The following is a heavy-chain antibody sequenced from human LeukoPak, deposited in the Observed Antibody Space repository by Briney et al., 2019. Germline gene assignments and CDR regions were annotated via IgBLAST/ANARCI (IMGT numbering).Heavy chain of an antibody. J-gene: IGHJ4*02. CDR1: GGSISSYY. Sequence: SETLSLTCTVSGGSISSYYWSWIRQPPGKGLEWIGYIYYSGSTNYNPSLKSRVTISVDTSKNQFSLKLSSVTAADTAVYYCARSRGGYNGRLDYWGQGTLVTVSS. CDR2: IYYSGST. D-gene: IGHD5-24*01. V-gene: IGHV4-59*01. CDR3: ARSRGGYNGRLDY.